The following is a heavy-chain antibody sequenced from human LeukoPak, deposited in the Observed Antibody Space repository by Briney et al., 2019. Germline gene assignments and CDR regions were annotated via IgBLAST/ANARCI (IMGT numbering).Heavy chain of an antibody. Sequence: GGSLRLSCGASGFTFSSYAMSWVRQAPGKGLEWVSYISSSGSTIYYADSVKGRFTISRDNAKNSLYLQMNSLRAEDTAVYYCARVRYGGYLLRVWGQGTLVTVSS. CDR2: ISSSGSTI. V-gene: IGHV3-48*03. J-gene: IGHJ4*02. D-gene: IGHD5-12*01. CDR1: GFTFSSYA. CDR3: ARVRYGGYLLRV.